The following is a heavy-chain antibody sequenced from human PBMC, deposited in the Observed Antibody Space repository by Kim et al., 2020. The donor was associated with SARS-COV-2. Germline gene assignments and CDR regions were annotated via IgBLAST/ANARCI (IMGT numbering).Heavy chain of an antibody. V-gene: IGHV4-59*01. D-gene: IGHD4-17*01. Sequence: SETLSLTCTVSGGSISSYYWSWIRQPPGKGLECIGYIYYSGSTNYNPSLKSRVTISVDTSKNQFSLKLSSVTAADTAVYYCARDSRDYGDWVGAFDIWGQGTMVTVSS. J-gene: IGHJ3*02. CDR1: GGSISSYY. CDR3: ARDSRDYGDWVGAFDI. CDR2: IYYSGST.